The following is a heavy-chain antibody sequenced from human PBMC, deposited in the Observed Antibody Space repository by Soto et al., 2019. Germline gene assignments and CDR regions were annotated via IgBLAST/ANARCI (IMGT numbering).Heavy chain of an antibody. CDR3: ARGAHYDFWSGSPCFDY. V-gene: IGHV4-38-2*01. CDR2: IYHSGST. Sequence: TSETLSLTCAVSGYSISSGYYWGWIRQPPGKGLEWIGSIYHSGSTYYNPSLKSRVTISVDTSKNQFSLKLSSVTAADTAVYYCARGAHYDFWSGSPCFDYWGQGTLVTVSS. D-gene: IGHD3-3*01. J-gene: IGHJ4*02. CDR1: GYSISSGYY.